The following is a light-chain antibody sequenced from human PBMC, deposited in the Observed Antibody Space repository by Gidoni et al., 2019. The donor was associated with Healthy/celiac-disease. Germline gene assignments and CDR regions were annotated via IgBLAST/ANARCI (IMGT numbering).Light chain of an antibody. V-gene: IGLV2-11*01. CDR2: DVS. CDR3: CSYAGSYTLV. Sequence: QSALTQPRSVSGSPGQSVTSSCTGTSSDVGGYNYVSWYHQHPGKAPKLMIYDVSKRPSGVPDRFSGSKSGNTASLTISGLQAEDEADYYCCSYAGSYTLVFGGGTKLTVL. J-gene: IGLJ2*01. CDR1: SSDVGGYNY.